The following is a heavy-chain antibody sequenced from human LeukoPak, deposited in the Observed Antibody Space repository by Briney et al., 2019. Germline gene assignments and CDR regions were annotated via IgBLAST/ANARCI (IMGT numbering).Heavy chain of an antibody. CDR2: ISAYNGNT. V-gene: IGHV1-18*01. J-gene: IGHJ4*02. D-gene: IGHD1-26*01. Sequence: ASVKVSCKASGYTFPSYDISWVRQAPGPGQEWMGWISAYNGNTNYAQRLQGRVAMTTETSTSTEYMELRSVRTDDTAVYYCARDVSSGSYYWDYWGQGTLVTVSS. CDR1: GYTFPSYD. CDR3: ARDVSSGSYYWDY.